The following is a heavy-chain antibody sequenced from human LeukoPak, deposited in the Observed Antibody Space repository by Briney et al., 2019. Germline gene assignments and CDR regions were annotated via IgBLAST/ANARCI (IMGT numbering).Heavy chain of an antibody. Sequence: AAVTVSFTASGYTFTSYSISWVRQAPGQGLEWMGWISAYNGNTNYAQKLQGRVTMTTDTSTSTAYMELRSLRSDDTAVYYCARRGRGSRWYYFDYWGQGTLVTVSS. CDR1: GYTFTSYS. J-gene: IGHJ4*02. D-gene: IGHD3-10*01. V-gene: IGHV1-18*01. CDR2: ISAYNGNT. CDR3: ARRGRGSRWYYFDY.